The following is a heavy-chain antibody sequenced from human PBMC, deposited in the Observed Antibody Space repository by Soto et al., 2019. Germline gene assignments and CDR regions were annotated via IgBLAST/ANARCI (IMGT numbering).Heavy chain of an antibody. J-gene: IGHJ4*02. CDR1: GYTFITYG. D-gene: IGHD3-22*01. V-gene: IGHV1-18*01. CDR3: ARGPTDYYDNSANYFLDY. Sequence: QVQLVQSGAEVKKPGASVKVSCKASGYTFITYGVSWVRQAPGQGLDWLGWISTYNGNTRYAERLQGRVTMTTDTTTHTAYMELRNLRSDETAVYYCARGPTDYYDNSANYFLDYWGQGTLVTVSS. CDR2: ISTYNGNT.